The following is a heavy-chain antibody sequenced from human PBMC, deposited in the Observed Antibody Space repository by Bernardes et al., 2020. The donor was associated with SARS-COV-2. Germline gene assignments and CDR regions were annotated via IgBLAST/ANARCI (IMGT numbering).Heavy chain of an antibody. V-gene: IGHV4-34*01. Sequence: SETLSRTCAVYGGSFSGYYWSWIRQPPGKGLEWIGEINHSGSTNYNPSLKSRVTISVDTSKNQFSLKLSSVTAADTAVYYCARWRPYYDFWSGYYRRGPRFDPWGQGTLVTVSS. CDR3: ARWRPYYDFWSGYYRRGPRFDP. CDR1: GGSFSGYY. CDR2: INHSGST. D-gene: IGHD3-3*01. J-gene: IGHJ5*02.